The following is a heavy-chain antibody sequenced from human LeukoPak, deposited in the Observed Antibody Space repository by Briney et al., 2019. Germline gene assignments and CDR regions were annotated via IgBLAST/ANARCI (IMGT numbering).Heavy chain of an antibody. V-gene: IGHV3-23*01. CDR3: AKVGSYYDFWSGYPLY. CDR1: RFTFSSYA. D-gene: IGHD3-3*01. Sequence: GGSLRLSCAASRFTFSSYAMSWVRQAPGKGLEWVSAISGSGGSTYYADSVKGRFTISRDNSKNTLYLQMNSLRAEDAAVYYCAKVGSYYDFWSGYPLYWGQGTLVTVSS. J-gene: IGHJ4*02. CDR2: ISGSGGST.